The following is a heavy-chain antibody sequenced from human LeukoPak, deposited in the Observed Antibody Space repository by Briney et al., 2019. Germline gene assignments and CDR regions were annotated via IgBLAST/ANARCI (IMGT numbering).Heavy chain of an antibody. D-gene: IGHD7-27*01. CDR1: GYSISSGFY. Sequence: SETVSLTCTVPGYSISSGFYWGWIRQPPGKGLEWIGTIYHSGSTYYSPSLKSRITISVDTSKNQFSLKLSSVTAADTAVYYCARARRSWGTFDIWGQGSMVTVSS. J-gene: IGHJ3*02. CDR2: IYHSGST. CDR3: ARARRSWGTFDI. V-gene: IGHV4-38-2*02.